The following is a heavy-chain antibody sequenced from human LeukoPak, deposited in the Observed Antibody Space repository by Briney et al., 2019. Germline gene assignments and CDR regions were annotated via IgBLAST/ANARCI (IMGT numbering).Heavy chain of an antibody. CDR3: ARVLRYCSGGNCYSGGLGYMDV. J-gene: IGHJ6*03. CDR1: GFTFSSYW. D-gene: IGHD2-15*01. V-gene: IGHV3-74*01. CDR2: INSDGSST. Sequence: GGSLRLSCAASGFTFSSYWMHWVRQAPGKGLVWVSRINSDGSSTSYADSVKGRFTISRDNAKNTLYLQMNSLRAEDTAVYYCARVLRYCSGGNCYSGGLGYMDVWGKGTTVTISS.